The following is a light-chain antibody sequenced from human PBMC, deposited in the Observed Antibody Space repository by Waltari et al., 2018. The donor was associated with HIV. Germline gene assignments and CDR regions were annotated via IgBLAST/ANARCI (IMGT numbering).Light chain of an antibody. J-gene: IGLJ2*01. V-gene: IGLV2-23*01. CDR2: EGS. CDR1: SSDVGSYNL. CDR3: CSYAGSSTSV. Sequence: QSALTQPASVSGSPGQSITISCTGTSSDVGSYNLVSWYQQHPGKAPKLMIYEGSKRPSCVSNRFSGSKSGNTASLTISGLQAEDEADYYCCSYAGSSTSVFGGGTKLTVL.